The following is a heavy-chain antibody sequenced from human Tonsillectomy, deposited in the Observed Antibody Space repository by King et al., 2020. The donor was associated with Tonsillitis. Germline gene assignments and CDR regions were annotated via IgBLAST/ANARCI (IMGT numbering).Heavy chain of an antibody. D-gene: IGHD3/OR15-3a*01. CDR2: INSCSENI. CDR1: GFTFSDYS. CDR3: ARDKDWAFDY. V-gene: IGHV3-48*01. Sequence: VQLVESGGGLVQPGGSLRLSCTDSGFTFSDYSKNWIRQSPGKGLEGVLFINSCSENINYADSGKGRFTIFRDNAKNSLYLQMDSLRAEDTALYYCARDKDWAFDYWGQGTLVTVSS. J-gene: IGHJ4*02.